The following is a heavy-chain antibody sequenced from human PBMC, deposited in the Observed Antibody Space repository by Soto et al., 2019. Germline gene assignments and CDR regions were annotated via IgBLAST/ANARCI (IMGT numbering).Heavy chain of an antibody. CDR1: GYSFSTYD. CDR2: ISPKNGNT. J-gene: IGHJ5*02. CDR3: ATSYDSGFDP. D-gene: IGHD3-3*01. Sequence: ASVKVSCKASGYSFSTYDISWLRQAPGQGPEWMGRISPKNGNTNYAQNFQDRVTMTADTSPSTDYMELRGLRSGDTAKYYCATSYDSGFDPWGQGTLVTVSS. V-gene: IGHV1-18*04.